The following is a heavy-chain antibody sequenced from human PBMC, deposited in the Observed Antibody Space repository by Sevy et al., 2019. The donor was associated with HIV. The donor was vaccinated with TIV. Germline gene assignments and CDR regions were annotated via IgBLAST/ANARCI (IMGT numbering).Heavy chain of an antibody. V-gene: IGHV3-23*01. CDR1: GFTFSSYA. Sequence: GGSLRLSCAASGFTFSSYAMSWVRQAPGKGLEWVSAISGSGGSTYYADSVKGRFTISRDNSKNTLYLQMNSLRAEDTAVYYCAKDLSRHTTQAYYYDSSGRGDAFDIWGQGTMVT. CDR3: AKDLSRHTTQAYYYDSSGRGDAFDI. CDR2: ISGSGGST. D-gene: IGHD3-22*01. J-gene: IGHJ3*02.